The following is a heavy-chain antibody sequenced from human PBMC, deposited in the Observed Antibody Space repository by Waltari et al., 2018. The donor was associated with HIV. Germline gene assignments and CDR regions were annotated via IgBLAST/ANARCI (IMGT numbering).Heavy chain of an antibody. J-gene: IGHJ6*02. CDR3: TIDLEQHQKNYYYYVMDV. Sequence: EVQLVESGGGLVQPGRSLRLSCTASGFTFGDYAMSWFRQAPGKGMEKVGYIRRKTYVGKTDNPGSLKGRFTISRDESTSIAYLQMNRLKSEDTAVYYCTIDLEQHQKNYYYYVMDVWGQGTTVTVSS. V-gene: IGHV3-49*03. CDR1: GFTFGDYA. D-gene: IGHD6-13*01. CDR2: IRRKTYVGKT.